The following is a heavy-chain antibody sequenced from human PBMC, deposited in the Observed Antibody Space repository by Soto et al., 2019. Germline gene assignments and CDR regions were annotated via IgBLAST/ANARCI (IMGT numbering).Heavy chain of an antibody. CDR2: INPSGGST. Sequence: GASVKVSCKASGYAFTSYHMHWVRQAPGQGLQWMGIINPSGGSTFYAQKFQGRVTMTRDTSTSTVYMELSSLRSEDTAVYYCARVYCSGGSCYSIDYWGQGTLVTVS. V-gene: IGHV1-46*03. D-gene: IGHD2-15*01. J-gene: IGHJ4*02. CDR1: GYAFTSYH. CDR3: ARVYCSGGSCYSIDY.